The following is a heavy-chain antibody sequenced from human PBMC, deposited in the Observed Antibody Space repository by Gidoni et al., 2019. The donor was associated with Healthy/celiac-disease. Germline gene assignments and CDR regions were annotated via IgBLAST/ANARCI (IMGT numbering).Heavy chain of an antibody. CDR1: GFPFSSYS. CDR3: ARGHCSSTSCYENYYYYYGMDV. Sequence: EVQLVASGGGLVQPGGSLSLSCAASGFPFSSYSMNWVRQAPGKGLEWVSYISSSSSTIYYADSVKGRFTISRDNAKNSLYLQMNSLRAEDTAVYYCARGHCSSTSCYENYYYYYGMDVWGQGTTVTVSS. J-gene: IGHJ6*02. CDR2: ISSSSSTI. D-gene: IGHD2-2*01. V-gene: IGHV3-48*01.